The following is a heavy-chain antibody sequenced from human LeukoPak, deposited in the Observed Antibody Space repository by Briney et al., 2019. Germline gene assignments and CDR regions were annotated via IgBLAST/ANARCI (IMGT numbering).Heavy chain of an antibody. CDR3: ARGGYNWNPGWFDP. D-gene: IGHD1-20*01. J-gene: IGHJ5*02. Sequence: PSETLSLTCAVYGGSFSGYYWSWIRQPAGKGLEWIGRIYTSGSTNYNPSLKSRVTMSVDTSKNQFSLKLSSVTAADTAVYYCARGGYNWNPGWFDPWGQGTLVTVSS. CDR2: IYTSGST. CDR1: GGSFSGYY. V-gene: IGHV4-59*10.